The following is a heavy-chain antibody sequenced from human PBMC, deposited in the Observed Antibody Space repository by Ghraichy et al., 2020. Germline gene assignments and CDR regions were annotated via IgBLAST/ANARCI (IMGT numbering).Heavy chain of an antibody. Sequence: GGSLRLSCAASGFTFGSFGMHWVRQAPGKGLEWVALVWYDGTNKHYADSVKGRFTISRDNSKNTLYLQMNDLRAEDAALYYCVRDGPRSFGQWDWGQGILVTVSS. V-gene: IGHV3-33*01. CDR1: GFTFGSFG. CDR2: VWYDGTNK. D-gene: IGHD3-10*01. J-gene: IGHJ4*02. CDR3: VRDGPRSFGQWD.